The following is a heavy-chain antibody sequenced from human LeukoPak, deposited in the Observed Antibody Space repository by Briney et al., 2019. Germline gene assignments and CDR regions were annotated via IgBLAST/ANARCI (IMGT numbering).Heavy chain of an antibody. D-gene: IGHD2-15*01. CDR2: IYYSGST. CDR1: GGPISSSSYY. Sequence: SETLSLTCTVSGGPISSSSYYWGWIRQPPGKGLEWIGSIYYSGSTYYNPSLKSRVTISVDTSKNQFSLKLSSVTAADTAVYYCARVRSTPEIDYWGQGTLVTVSS. J-gene: IGHJ4*02. V-gene: IGHV4-39*07. CDR3: ARVRSTPEIDY.